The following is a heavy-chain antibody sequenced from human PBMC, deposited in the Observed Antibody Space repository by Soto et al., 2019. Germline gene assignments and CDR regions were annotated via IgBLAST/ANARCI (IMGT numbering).Heavy chain of an antibody. CDR3: TKQKSDSRNYPGMEV. CDR1: GDSVSSNSAA. D-gene: IGHD1-7*01. Sequence: PSQTLSLTCAISGDSVSSNSAAWNWIRQSPSRGLEWLGRAYYRSQWYYDSAVSVRSRITVIPDTSKNQFSLQLNSVTPEDTAVYYCTKQKSDSRNYPGMEVWGPGTTVNVS. CDR2: AYYRSQWYY. V-gene: IGHV6-1*01. J-gene: IGHJ6*02.